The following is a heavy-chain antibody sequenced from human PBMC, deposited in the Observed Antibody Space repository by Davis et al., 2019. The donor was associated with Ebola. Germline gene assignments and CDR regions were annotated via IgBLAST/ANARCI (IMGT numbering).Heavy chain of an antibody. D-gene: IGHD3-3*01. J-gene: IGHJ5*02. Sequence: GESLKISCAASGFIFSNYWMSWVRQAPGKGLEWVANIKQDGSEKYYVDSVKGRFTISRDNAKNSLYLQMNSLRAEDTAVYYCAREKGDDFWGNWFDPWGQGTLVTVSS. CDR3: AREKGDDFWGNWFDP. CDR1: GFIFSNYW. V-gene: IGHV3-7*01. CDR2: IKQDGSEK.